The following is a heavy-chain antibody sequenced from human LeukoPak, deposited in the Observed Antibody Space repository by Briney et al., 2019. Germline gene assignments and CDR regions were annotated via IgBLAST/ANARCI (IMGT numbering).Heavy chain of an antibody. CDR2: IIPILGIA. Sequence: GSSAKVSCKASGGTFSSYAISWVRQAPGQGLEWMGRIIPILGIANYAQKFQGRVTITADKSTSTAYMELSSLRSEDTAVYYCARMAPDSGYDYVEVVGSQHYCSGGSCYTFDYWGQGTLVTVSS. J-gene: IGHJ4*02. CDR3: ARMAPDSGYDYVEVVGSQHYCSGGSCYTFDY. V-gene: IGHV1-69*04. D-gene: IGHD2-15*01. CDR1: GGTFSSYA.